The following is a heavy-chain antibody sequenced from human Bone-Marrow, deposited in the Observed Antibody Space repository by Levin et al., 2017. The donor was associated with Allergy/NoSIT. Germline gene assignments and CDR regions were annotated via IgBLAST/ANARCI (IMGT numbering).Heavy chain of an antibody. Sequence: HSGGSLRLSCSASTFSSTSYGVTWVRQAPGKGLEWVAAISGIGSSVFYEDSVRGRFTISRDTSQRALFHLQMNSLRVEDTAVYYCAKMEGRNLLALRLWRGSVYYFDTWGQGTLVTVSS. CDR1: TFSSTSYG. V-gene: IGHV3-23*01. CDR2: ISGIGSSV. D-gene: IGHD2-15*01. CDR3: AKMEGRNLLALRLWRGSVYYFDT. J-gene: IGHJ4*02.